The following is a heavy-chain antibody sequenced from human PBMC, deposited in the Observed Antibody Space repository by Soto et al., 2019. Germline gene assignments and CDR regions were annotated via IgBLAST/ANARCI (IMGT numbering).Heavy chain of an antibody. D-gene: IGHD6-19*01. Sequence: SETLSLTCNMSGDSYSISTYSWSRIRQPPGKALHWIGFIYQSGVTSYNPSLASRVSISLDRSNNQGSLKLKSVTAADTAVYFCAGMPYTSGLRFDPWGPGTLVTVSS. J-gene: IGHJ5*02. CDR2: IYQSGVT. CDR3: AGMPYTSGLRFDP. CDR1: GDSYSISTYS. V-gene: IGHV4-30-2*01.